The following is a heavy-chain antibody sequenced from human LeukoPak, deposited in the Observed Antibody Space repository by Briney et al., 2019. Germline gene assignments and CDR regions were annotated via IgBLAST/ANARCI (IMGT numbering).Heavy chain of an antibody. CDR1: GFTFSDYV. D-gene: IGHD3-16*01. Sequence: GGSLRLSCVGSGFTFSDYVMGWIRQAPGKGLEWISYISASANTIHYADSVKGRFTISRDNAKNSLYVQLTSLSAEDTAVYFCARDRWGPTKIFDLWGRGTLVTVSS. CDR3: ARDRWGPTKIFDL. CDR2: ISASANTI. V-gene: IGHV3-11*01. J-gene: IGHJ2*01.